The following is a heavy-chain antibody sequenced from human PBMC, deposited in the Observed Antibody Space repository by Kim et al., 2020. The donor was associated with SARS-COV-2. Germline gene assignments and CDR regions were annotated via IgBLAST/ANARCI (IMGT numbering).Heavy chain of an antibody. J-gene: IGHJ4*02. D-gene: IGHD3-22*01. CDR1: GYTFTSYA. CDR3: ARKYYYDSSGYYTNHYFDY. CDR2: INAGNGNT. V-gene: IGHV1-3*01. Sequence: ASVKVSCKASGYTFTSYAMHWVRQAPGQRLEWMGWINAGNGNTKYSQKFQGRVTITRDTSASTAYMELSSLRSEDTAVYYCARKYYYDSSGYYTNHYFDYWGQGTLVTVYS.